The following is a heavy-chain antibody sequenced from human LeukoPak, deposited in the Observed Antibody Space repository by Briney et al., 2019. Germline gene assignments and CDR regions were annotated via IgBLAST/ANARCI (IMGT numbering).Heavy chain of an antibody. J-gene: IGHJ5*02. CDR3: ARAALYGLRARYNWFDP. Sequence: ASVKVSCKASGYTFTNYYMHWVRQAPGQGLEWMGTINPSGGSTIYAQKFQGRVTMTRDTSTSTVYMELSSLRSEDTAVYYCARAALYGLRARYNWFDPWGQGTLVTVSS. D-gene: IGHD4-17*01. V-gene: IGHV1-46*01. CDR1: GYTFTNYY. CDR2: INPSGGST.